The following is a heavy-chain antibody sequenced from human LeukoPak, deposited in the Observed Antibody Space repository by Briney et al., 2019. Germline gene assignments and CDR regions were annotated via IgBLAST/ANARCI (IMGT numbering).Heavy chain of an antibody. J-gene: IGHJ6*02. V-gene: IGHV3-21*01. Sequence: GGSLRLSCAASGFSFSDYAMDWVRPSPGPGLELVSAISSNSSYISYADSVKGRFTVSRDNAKSSVSLQMNSLRDDDTAVYYCARIFRYQLVDYYALDVWGQGTTVTVSS. CDR2: ISSNSSYI. D-gene: IGHD2-2*01. CDR1: GFSFSDYA. CDR3: ARIFRYQLVDYYALDV.